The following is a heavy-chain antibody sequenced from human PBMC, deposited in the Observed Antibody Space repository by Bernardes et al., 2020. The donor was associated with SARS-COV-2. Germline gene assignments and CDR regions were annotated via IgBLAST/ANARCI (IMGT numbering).Heavy chain of an antibody. D-gene: IGHD2-21*02. J-gene: IGHJ4*02. Sequence: SETLSLTCTVSGDSMSSRRYYWGWIRQPPGKGLEWIGSISYSGSTNYNPSLKSRVTISVDTSKQQFSLKLSSVTAEDTAVYYCARNENGAYCGGDCYGLDYWGQGTLVTVSS. CDR3: ARNENGAYCGGDCYGLDY. V-gene: IGHV4-39*01. CDR2: ISYSGST. CDR1: GDSMSSRRYY.